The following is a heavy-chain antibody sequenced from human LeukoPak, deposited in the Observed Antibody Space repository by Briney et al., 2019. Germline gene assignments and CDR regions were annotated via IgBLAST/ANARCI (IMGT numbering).Heavy chain of an antibody. D-gene: IGHD3-22*01. CDR1: GFTFSSYS. CDR3: ARDAGYYDSSGSHFDY. V-gene: IGHV3-48*01. CDR2: ISSSSSTI. Sequence: GGSLRLSCAASGFTFSSYSMNWVRQAPGKGLEWVSYISSSSSTIYYADSVKGRFTISRDNAKNSLYLQMNSLRAEDTAVYYCARDAGYYDSSGSHFDYWGQGTLVTVSS. J-gene: IGHJ4*02.